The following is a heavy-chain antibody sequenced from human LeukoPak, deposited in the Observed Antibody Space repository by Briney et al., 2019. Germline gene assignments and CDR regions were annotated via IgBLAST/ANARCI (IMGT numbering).Heavy chain of an antibody. CDR3: AKDSHCSSTSCYTYTYDY. CDR1: GFTFSSYG. Sequence: PGGSLRLSCAASGFTFSSYGMHWVRQAPGKGLEWVAFIRYDGSNKYYADSVKGRFTISRDNSKNTLYLQMNSLRAEDTAVYYCAKDSHCSSTSCYTYTYDYWGQGTLVTVSS. V-gene: IGHV3-30*02. D-gene: IGHD2-2*02. CDR2: IRYDGSNK. J-gene: IGHJ4*02.